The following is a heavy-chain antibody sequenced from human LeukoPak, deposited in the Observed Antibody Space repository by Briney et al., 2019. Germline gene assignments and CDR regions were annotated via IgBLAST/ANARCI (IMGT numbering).Heavy chain of an antibody. CDR3: ARGGYSGYDYRYYYGMDV. CDR1: GYTFTGYY. Sequence: GASVKVSCKASGYTFTGYYMHWARQAPGQGLEWMGWINPNSGGTNYAQKFQGRVTMTRDTSISTAYMELSRLRSDDTAVYYCARGGYSGYDYRYYYGMDVWGQGTTVTVSS. CDR2: INPNSGGT. D-gene: IGHD5-12*01. V-gene: IGHV1-2*02. J-gene: IGHJ6*02.